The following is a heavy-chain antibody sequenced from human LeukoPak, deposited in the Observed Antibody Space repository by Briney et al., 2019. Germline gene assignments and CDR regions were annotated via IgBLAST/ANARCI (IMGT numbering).Heavy chain of an antibody. CDR3: ARGLRYRYSYGYVAADYFDY. J-gene: IGHJ4*02. CDR1: GFTSSSYG. V-gene: IGHV3-30*03. Sequence: GGSLRLSCAASGFTSSSYGMHWVRQAPGKGLEWVAVISYDGSNKYYADSVKGRFTISRDNSKNSLYLQMNSLRAEDTAVYYCARGLRYRYSYGYVAADYFDYWGQGTLVTVSS. D-gene: IGHD5-18*01. CDR2: ISYDGSNK.